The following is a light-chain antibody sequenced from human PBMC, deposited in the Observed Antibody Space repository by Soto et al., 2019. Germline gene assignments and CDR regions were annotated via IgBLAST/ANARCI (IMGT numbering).Light chain of an antibody. Sequence: QSVLTQPASASGTPGQRVTISCSGGSSNIGTYTVSWYQQFPETAPKLLTYGNNQRPSGVPDRFSGSKSGTSASLSISGLQSDDEADYYCAEWDDSLNGPIFGGGTKLTVL. J-gene: IGLJ2*01. CDR3: AEWDDSLNGPI. CDR1: SSNIGTYT. CDR2: GNN. V-gene: IGLV1-44*01.